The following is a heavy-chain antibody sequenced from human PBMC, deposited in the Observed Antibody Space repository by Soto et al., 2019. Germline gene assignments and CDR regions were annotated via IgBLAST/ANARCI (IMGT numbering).Heavy chain of an antibody. Sequence: GGSLRLSCGASGFTITYYYMSWIRQAPGKGLEWVSHISSVGTTTYYADSVKGRFSISMDNAKNSLYLQMNSLRAEDTAVYYCARDQEGSGSHWLGYNYYAMDVWGQGTTVTVSS. CDR3: ARDQEGSGSHWLGYNYYAMDV. CDR1: GFTITYYY. D-gene: IGHD3-10*01. V-gene: IGHV3-11*01. J-gene: IGHJ6*02. CDR2: ISSVGTTT.